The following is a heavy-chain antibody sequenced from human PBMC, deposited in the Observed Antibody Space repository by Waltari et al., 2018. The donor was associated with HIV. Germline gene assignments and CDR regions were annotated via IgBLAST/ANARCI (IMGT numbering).Heavy chain of an antibody. CDR1: GYTFTGYY. J-gene: IGHJ6*01. Sequence: QVQLVQSGAEVKKPGASVKVSCKASGYTFTGYYMHWVGQAPGQGLEWRGRIEPDGGGTNYAQKFQGRVNMTRDTHISTAYLELSRLRSDETAVYYGARELVVPAAIDDYYYGMDGWGQGATVTVCS. V-gene: IGHV1-2*02. D-gene: IGHD2-2*02. CDR2: IEPDGGGT. CDR3: ARELVVPAAIDDYYYGMDG.